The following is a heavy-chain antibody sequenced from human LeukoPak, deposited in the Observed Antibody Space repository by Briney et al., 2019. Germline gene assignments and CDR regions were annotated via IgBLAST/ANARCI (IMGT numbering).Heavy chain of an antibody. Sequence: ASVKVSCKASGYTFTSYDINWVRQATGQGLEWMGGIIPIFGTANYAQKFQGRVTITADESTSTAYMELSSLRSEDTAVYYCARGDSSGRREGYFQHWGQGTLVTVSS. J-gene: IGHJ1*01. CDR3: ARGDSSGRREGYFQH. D-gene: IGHD3-22*01. CDR2: IIPIFGTA. V-gene: IGHV1-69*13. CDR1: GYTFTSYD.